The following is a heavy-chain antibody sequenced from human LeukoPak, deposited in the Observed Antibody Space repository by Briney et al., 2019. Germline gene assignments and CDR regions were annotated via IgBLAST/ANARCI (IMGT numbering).Heavy chain of an antibody. CDR2: IWPDGTKT. CDR1: GFTFSAYG. V-gene: IGHV3-33*06. D-gene: IGHD2-21*01. J-gene: IGHJ4*02. Sequence: GGSLRLSCAASGFTFSAYGMHWVRQAPGKGLEWVAIIWPDGTKTYYADSVKGRFTISRDNSKNTLSLQMNSLRAEDTALYYCAKSDCGTIGCKLLNYWGQGTLVTVSS. CDR3: AKSDCGTIGCKLLNY.